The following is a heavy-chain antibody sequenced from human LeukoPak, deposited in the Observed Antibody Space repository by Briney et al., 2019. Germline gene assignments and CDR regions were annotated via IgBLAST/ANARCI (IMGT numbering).Heavy chain of an antibody. CDR1: GFTFSSYE. D-gene: IGHD3-22*01. CDR2: ISSSGSTI. CDR3: AKDGYYYDSSGYLDRFDY. V-gene: IGHV3-48*03. J-gene: IGHJ4*02. Sequence: PGGSLRLSCAASGFTFSSYEMNWVRQAPGKGLEWVSYISSSGSTIYYADSVKGRFTISRDNAKNSLYLQMNSLRAEDTAVYYCAKDGYYYDSSGYLDRFDYWGQGTLVTVSS.